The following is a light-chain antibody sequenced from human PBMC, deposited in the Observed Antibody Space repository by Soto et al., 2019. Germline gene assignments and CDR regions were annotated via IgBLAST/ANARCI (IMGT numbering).Light chain of an antibody. CDR3: SSYTTTTTQV. Sequence: QSALTQPASVSGSPGQSCTISCIATSSDVGAYHYVSWCQQHPCKLMIYDVSNRPSGVSNRFSGSKSGNTASLTISGLQAEDAAGYQCSSYTTTTTQVFGGGTKLTVL. CDR1: SSDVGAYHY. CDR2: DVS. V-gene: IGLV2-14*01. J-gene: IGLJ2*01.